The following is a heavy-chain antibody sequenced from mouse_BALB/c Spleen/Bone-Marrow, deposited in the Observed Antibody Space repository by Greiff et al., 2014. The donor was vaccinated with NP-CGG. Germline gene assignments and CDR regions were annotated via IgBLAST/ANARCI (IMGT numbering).Heavy chain of an antibody. CDR3: AQGYDWAMDY. CDR2: IDPANGNT. CDR1: GFNIKDTY. V-gene: IGHV14-3*02. J-gene: IGHJ4*01. D-gene: IGHD2-14*01. Sequence: VQLKQSGAELVKPGASVKLSCTASGFNIKDTYMHWVKQRPEQGLEWIGRIDPANGNTKYDPKFQGKATITAGTSSNTAYLQLNSLTSEDTAVYYCAQGYDWAMDYWGQGTSVTVSS.